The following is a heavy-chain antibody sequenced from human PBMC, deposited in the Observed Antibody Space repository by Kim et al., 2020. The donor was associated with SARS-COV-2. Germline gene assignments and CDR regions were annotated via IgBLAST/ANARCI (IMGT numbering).Heavy chain of an antibody. CDR1: GGSISSHY. CDR2: IYYSGST. CDR3: ARHAPYSTDCYGPHSGYFDY. D-gene: IGHD6-19*01. J-gene: IGHJ4*02. V-gene: IGHV4-59*08. Sequence: SETLSLTCTVSGGSISSHYWSWIRQPPGKGLEWIGYIYYSGSTNYNPSLKSRVTISGDTSKNQFSLRVSSVTAADTAVYHCARHAPYSTDCYGPHSGYFDYWGQGTLVTVFS.